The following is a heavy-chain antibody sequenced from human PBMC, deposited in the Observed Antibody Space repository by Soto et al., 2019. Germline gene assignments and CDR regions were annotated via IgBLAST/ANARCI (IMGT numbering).Heavy chain of an antibody. J-gene: IGHJ3*02. CDR1: GYTFNRYG. CDR2: ISAYNGNT. D-gene: IGHD6-13*01. V-gene: IGHV1-18*04. Sequence: QVQLVQSATEVKKPGASVRVSCKASGYTFNRYGITWVRQAPGQGLEWMGWISAYNGNTNYAQKFQDRVTMATDTSTNTGYKELSRLRANDTAVYYCARAHPRIAASDDAFDIWGQGTMVTVPS. CDR3: ARAHPRIAASDDAFDI.